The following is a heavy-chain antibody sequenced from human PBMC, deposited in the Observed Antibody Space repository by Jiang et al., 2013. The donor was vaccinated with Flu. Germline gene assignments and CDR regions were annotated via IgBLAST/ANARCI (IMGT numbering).Heavy chain of an antibody. Sequence: KPTQTLTLTCTFSGFSLSTSGVGVGWIRQPPGKALEWLALIYWDDDKRYSPSLKTRLTISKDTSKNQVVLTMTNMDPVDTATYYCARILGTEVGASFDYWGQGTLVTVSS. J-gene: IGHJ4*02. CDR1: GFSLSTSGVG. CDR2: IYWDDDK. CDR3: ARILGTEVGASFDY. D-gene: IGHD1-26*01. V-gene: IGHV2-5*02.